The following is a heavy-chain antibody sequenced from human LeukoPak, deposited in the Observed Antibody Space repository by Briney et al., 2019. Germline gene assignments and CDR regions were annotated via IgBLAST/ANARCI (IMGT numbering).Heavy chain of an antibody. D-gene: IGHD3-3*01. CDR2: IKQDGSER. CDR1: GFTFSSYW. J-gene: IGHJ5*02. V-gene: IGHV3-7*01. Sequence: PGGSLRLSCAASGFTFSSYWMSWVRQAPGKGLEWVANIKQDGSERYYVDSVKGRFTISRDNTKNSLFLQMSSLRAEDTAVSYCARGKGLTIFGVVSWFDPWGQGTLVTVSS. CDR3: ARGKGLTIFGVVSWFDP.